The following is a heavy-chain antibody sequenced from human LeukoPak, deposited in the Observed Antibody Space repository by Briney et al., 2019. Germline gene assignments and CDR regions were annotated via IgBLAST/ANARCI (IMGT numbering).Heavy chain of an antibody. D-gene: IGHD3-22*01. CDR3: ARDLYGGSDSSGYFYPFDY. CDR1: GGSISSYS. CDR2: IYNSGST. Sequence: SETLSLTCTISGGSISSYSWNWIRQPPGKGLEWIGRIYNSGSTNYNPSLKSRVTISVDTSKNQFSLKLSSVTAADTAVYYCARDLYGGSDSSGYFYPFDYWGQGTLVTVSS. J-gene: IGHJ4*02. V-gene: IGHV4-59*01.